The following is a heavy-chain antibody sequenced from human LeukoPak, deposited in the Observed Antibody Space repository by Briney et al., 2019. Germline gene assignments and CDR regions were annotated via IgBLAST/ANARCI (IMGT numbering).Heavy chain of an antibody. J-gene: IGHJ4*02. CDR2: IIPILGIA. CDR1: GGTFSSYA. V-gene: IGHV1-69*04. D-gene: IGHD6-6*01. Sequence: GASVKVSCKASGGTFSSYAISWVRQAPGQGLEWMGRIIPILGIANYAQKFQGRVTITADKSTSTAYMELSSLRSEDTAVYYCARDTDGSSVDYWGQGTLVTVSS. CDR3: ARDTDGSSVDY.